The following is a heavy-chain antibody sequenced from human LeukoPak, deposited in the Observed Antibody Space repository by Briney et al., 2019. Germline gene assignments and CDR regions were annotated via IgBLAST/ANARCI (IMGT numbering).Heavy chain of an antibody. V-gene: IGHV4-39*01. D-gene: IGHD3-22*01. Sequence: GSLRLSCAASGFTFSSYWMSWVRQPPGKGLEWIGSIYYSGNTYYSPSLKSRVTISVDTSKNQFSLKLSSVTAADTAVYYCARQSKGIIVITDFQHWGQGTLVTVSS. CDR3: ARQSKGIIVITDFQH. J-gene: IGHJ1*01. CDR2: IYYSGNT. CDR1: GFTFSSYW.